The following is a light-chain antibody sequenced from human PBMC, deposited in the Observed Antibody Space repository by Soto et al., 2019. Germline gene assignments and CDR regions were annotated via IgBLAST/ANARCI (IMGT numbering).Light chain of an antibody. V-gene: IGLV2-14*01. CDR1: SSDIGSYDY. J-gene: IGLJ1*01. CDR3: SSFTSTSTRL. CDR2: EVT. Sequence: QSVLTQPASVSGSPGQSITISCTGTSSDIGSYDYVSWYQQHPGKAPNLIIYEVTDRPSGVSNRFSGSKSGNTASLTISGLQAEDEADYHCSSFTSTSTRLFGSGTKV.